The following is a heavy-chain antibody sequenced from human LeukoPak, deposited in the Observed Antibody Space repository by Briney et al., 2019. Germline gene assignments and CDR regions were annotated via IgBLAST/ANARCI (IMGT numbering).Heavy chain of an antibody. J-gene: IGHJ4*02. V-gene: IGHV3-23*01. Sequence: PGGSLRLSCAASGFTFSSYAMTWVRQAPGKGLEWVSGISGSGGSTYYADSVKGRFTISRDNSKDTLFLQMNSLRAEDTAVYYCAKMDSIAAAGTFDYWGQGTLVTVSS. CDR3: AKMDSIAAAGTFDY. CDR2: ISGSGGST. D-gene: IGHD6-13*01. CDR1: GFTFSSYA.